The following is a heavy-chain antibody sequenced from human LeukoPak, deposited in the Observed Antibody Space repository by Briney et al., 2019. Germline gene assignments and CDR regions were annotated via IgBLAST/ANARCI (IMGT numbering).Heavy chain of an antibody. V-gene: IGHV3-74*01. J-gene: IGHJ6*03. CDR3: ARNPLFTIVGVLIAVFYVYHMDV. CDR2: INSDGSST. CDR1: ASTVSNDW. D-gene: IGHD3-3*01. Sequence: GGSLRLSCAASASTVSNDWKDWARQAPGKGLVWVSHINSDGSSTSYADSVKGRFTISRDNAKNTLYLQMNSLRAEDTAVYYCARNPLFTIVGVLIAVFYVYHMDVWGKGTTVTVSS.